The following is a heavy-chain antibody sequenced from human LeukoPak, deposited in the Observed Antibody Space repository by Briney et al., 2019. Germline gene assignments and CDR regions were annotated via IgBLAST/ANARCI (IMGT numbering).Heavy chain of an antibody. CDR3: ARSGGITFGGVIVPYYFDY. CDR1: GYTFTSYG. V-gene: IGHV7-4-1*02. D-gene: IGHD3-16*02. J-gene: IGHJ4*02. CDR2: INTNTGNP. Sequence: ASVKVSCKASGYTFTSYGISWVRQAPGQGLEWMGWINTNTGNPTYAQGFTGRFVFSLDTSVSTAYLQISSLKAEDTAVYYCARSGGITFGGVIVPYYFDYWGQGTLVIVSS.